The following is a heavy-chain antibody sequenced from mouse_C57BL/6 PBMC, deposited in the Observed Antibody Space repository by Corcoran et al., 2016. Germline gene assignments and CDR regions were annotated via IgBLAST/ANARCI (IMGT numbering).Heavy chain of an antibody. D-gene: IGHD2-5*01. V-gene: IGHV1-26*01. Sequence: EVQLQQSGPELVKPGASVKISCKASGYTFTDYYMNWVKQSHGKSLEWIGDINPNNGGTSYNQKFKGKATLTVDKSSSTAYMELRSLTSEDSAVYYCARSLYSNYNFDYWGQGTTLTVSS. CDR2: INPNNGGT. CDR1: GYTFTDYY. CDR3: ARSLYSNYNFDY. J-gene: IGHJ2*01.